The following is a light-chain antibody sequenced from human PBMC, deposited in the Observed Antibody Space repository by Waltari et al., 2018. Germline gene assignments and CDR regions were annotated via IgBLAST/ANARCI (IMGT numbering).Light chain of an antibody. CDR1: QSVSSY. J-gene: IGKJ2*01. CDR2: DTS. V-gene: IGKV3-11*01. Sequence: EVVLTQSPATLSLSPGERATLSCRASQSVSSYLAWYQQKHGQAPTLLIYDTSRRAAGIPARFSGSGSGTDFTLTISSLEPEDFAVYYCQRRNYWPQTFGQGTKLEIK. CDR3: QRRNYWPQT.